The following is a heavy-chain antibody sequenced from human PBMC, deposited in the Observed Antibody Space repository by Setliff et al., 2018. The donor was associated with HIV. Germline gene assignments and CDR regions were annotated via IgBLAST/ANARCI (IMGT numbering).Heavy chain of an antibody. J-gene: IGHJ6*03. V-gene: IGHV3-20*04. CDR3: ARDWNGSGRAMDV. D-gene: IGHD3-10*01. Sequence: GGSLRLSCTAPAFTLNKYAMAWVRQAPGKGLEWVSFITWNSDNIGYADSVKGRFTISRDNAKKSLYLQMNNLRVEDTAVYYCARDWNGSGRAMDVWGKGTTVTVSS. CDR2: ITWNSDNI. CDR1: AFTLNKYA.